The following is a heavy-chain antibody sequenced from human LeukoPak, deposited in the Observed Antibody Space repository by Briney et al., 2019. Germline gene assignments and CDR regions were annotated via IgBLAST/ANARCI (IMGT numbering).Heavy chain of an antibody. Sequence: PGRSLRLSCAASGFTFSSYGMHWVRQAPGKGLEWVAVIWYDGSNKYYADSVKGRFTISRDNSKNTLYLQMNSLRAEDTAVYYCARDAAFPQYYYGSGSYYPDYWGQGTLVTVSS. CDR1: GFTFSSYG. J-gene: IGHJ4*02. CDR3: ARDAAFPQYYYGSGSYYPDY. D-gene: IGHD3-10*01. CDR2: IWYDGSNK. V-gene: IGHV3-33*01.